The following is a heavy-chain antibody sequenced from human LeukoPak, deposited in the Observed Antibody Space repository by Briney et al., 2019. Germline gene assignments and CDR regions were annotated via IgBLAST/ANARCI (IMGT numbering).Heavy chain of an antibody. Sequence: PGGSLRLSCAASGFTFSSYGMHWVRQTPGKGLEWVAVIWSDGSNKYYADSVKGRFTISRDNSKNTLYLLMNSLRAEDTAVYYCARGSGSFSGGFDYRGQGTLVTVSS. CDR1: GFTFSSYG. CDR3: ARGSGSFSGGFDY. V-gene: IGHV3-33*01. D-gene: IGHD1-26*01. CDR2: IWSDGSNK. J-gene: IGHJ4*02.